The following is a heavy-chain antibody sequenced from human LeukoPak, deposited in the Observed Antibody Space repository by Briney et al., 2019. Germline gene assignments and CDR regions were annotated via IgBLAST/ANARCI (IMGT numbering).Heavy chain of an antibody. J-gene: IGHJ6*03. CDR1: GYTFTGYY. CDR2: INPNSGGT. CDR3: ARDLGSGSYLGWYYYYYMDV. D-gene: IGHD3-10*01. V-gene: IGHV1-2*02. Sequence: GASVKVSCKASGYTFTGYYMHWVRQAPGQGLEWMGWINPNSGGTNYAQKFQGRVTMTRDTSISTAYMELSRLRSDDTAVYYCARDLGSGSYLGWYYYYYMDVWGKGTTVTISS.